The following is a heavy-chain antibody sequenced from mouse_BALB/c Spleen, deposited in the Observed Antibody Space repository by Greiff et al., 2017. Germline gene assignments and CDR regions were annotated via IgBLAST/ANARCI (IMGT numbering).Heavy chain of an antibody. D-gene: IGHD2-4*01. CDR1: GYSITSDYA. J-gene: IGHJ1*01. CDR2: ISYSGST. CDR3: ARNYDYDSYWYIDV. V-gene: IGHV3-2*02. Sequence: VQLQQSGPGLVKPSQSLSLTCTVTGYSITSDYAWNWIRQFPGNKLEWMGYISYSGSTSYNPSLKSRISITRDTSKNQFFLQLKSVTTEDTATYDGARNYDYDSYWYIDVWGAGTTVTVSA.